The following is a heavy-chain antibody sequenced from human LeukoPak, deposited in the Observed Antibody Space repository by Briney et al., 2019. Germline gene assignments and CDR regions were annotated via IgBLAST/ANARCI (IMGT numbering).Heavy chain of an antibody. CDR1: GGTFSSYA. D-gene: IGHD6-19*01. Sequence: WASVRVSCKASGGTFSSYAISWVRQAPGQGLEWMGGIIPIFGTANYAQKFQGRVTITADESTSTAYMELSSLRSEDTAVYYCARSYSSGWFFDYWGQETLVTVSS. CDR2: IIPIFGTA. CDR3: ARSYSSGWFFDY. V-gene: IGHV1-69*01. J-gene: IGHJ4*02.